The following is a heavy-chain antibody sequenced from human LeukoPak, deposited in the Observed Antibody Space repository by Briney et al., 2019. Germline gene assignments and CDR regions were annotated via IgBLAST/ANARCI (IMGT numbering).Heavy chain of an antibody. Sequence: SETLSLTCTVSGGSISSGSYYWSWIRQPAGKGLEWIGRIYTGGSTNYNPSLKSRVTISVDTSKNQFSLKRSSVTAADTAVYYCAREVQGDAFDIWGQGTMVTVSS. CDR2: IYTGGST. CDR3: AREVQGDAFDI. J-gene: IGHJ3*02. CDR1: GGSISSGSYY. V-gene: IGHV4-61*02.